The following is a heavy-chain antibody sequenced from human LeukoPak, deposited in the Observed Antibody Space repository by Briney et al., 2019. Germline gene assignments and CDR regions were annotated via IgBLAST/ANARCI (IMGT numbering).Heavy chain of an antibody. V-gene: IGHV4-59*01. J-gene: IGHJ5*02. Sequence: SETLSLTCTVSGGSISSYYWSWIRQPPWKGLEWIGYIYYSGSTNYNPSLKSRVTISVDTSKNQFSLKLSSVTAADTAVYYCAREAVTTGWFDPWGQGTLVTVSS. D-gene: IGHD4-17*01. CDR1: GGSISSYY. CDR3: AREAVTTGWFDP. CDR2: IYYSGST.